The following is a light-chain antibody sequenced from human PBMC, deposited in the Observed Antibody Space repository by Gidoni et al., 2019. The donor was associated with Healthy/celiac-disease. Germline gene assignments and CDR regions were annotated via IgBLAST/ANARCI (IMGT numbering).Light chain of an antibody. CDR1: QSVSSN. CDR2: DAS. Sequence: EIVLTQSPATLSLSPGERATLSCRASQSVSSNLAWYQQKPGQAPRLLIYDASNRTTGSPARFSGSGSGTDFTLTISSLEPEDFAVYYCQQRSNWPPRDTFGQXTRLEIK. CDR3: QQRSNWPPRDT. J-gene: IGKJ5*01. V-gene: IGKV3-11*01.